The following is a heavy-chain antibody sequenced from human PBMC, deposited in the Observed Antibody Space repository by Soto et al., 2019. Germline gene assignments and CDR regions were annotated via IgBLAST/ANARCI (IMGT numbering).Heavy chain of an antibody. CDR2: IDSEGGIE. D-gene: IGHD6-19*01. CDR1: GFTFSTYG. J-gene: IGHJ4*02. V-gene: IGHV3-30*18. CDR3: AKDSPQWKWLILQ. Sequence: QVQMLESGGGVVQPGTSLRLSCATSGFTFSTYGMHWVRQAPGKGLGWVAVIDSEGGIEHYPGSVRGRFTLSRDNSKRTLYLEMNGLSVEDPAVYYWAKDSPQWKWLILQWGRGTLVTSSS.